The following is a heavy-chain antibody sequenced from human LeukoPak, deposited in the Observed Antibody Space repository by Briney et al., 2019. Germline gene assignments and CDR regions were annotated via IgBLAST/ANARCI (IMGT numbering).Heavy chain of an antibody. D-gene: IGHD3-22*01. CDR2: IYTSGST. CDR1: GGSISSYY. J-gene: IGHJ4*02. CDR3: ASTSYDSSGEPFDY. Sequence: ETLSLTCTVSGGSISSYYWSWIRQPAGKGLEWIGRIYTSGSTKYNPSLKSRVTMSVDTSKNQFSLKLSSVTAADTAVYYCASTSYDSSGEPFDYWGQGTLVTVSS. V-gene: IGHV4-4*07.